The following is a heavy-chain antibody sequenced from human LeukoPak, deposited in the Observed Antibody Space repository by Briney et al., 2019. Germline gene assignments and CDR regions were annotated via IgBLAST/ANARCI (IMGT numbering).Heavy chain of an antibody. CDR2: INWNGGST. V-gene: IGHV3-20*04. J-gene: IGHJ4*02. CDR3: ARRYNWNYAPDY. CDR1: GFTFDDYG. D-gene: IGHD1-7*01. Sequence: GGSLRLSCAASGFTFDDYGMSWVRQAPRKGLEWVSGINWNGGSTGYADSVKGRFTISRDNAKNSLYLQMNSLRAEDTALYYCARRYNWNYAPDYWGQGTLVTVSS.